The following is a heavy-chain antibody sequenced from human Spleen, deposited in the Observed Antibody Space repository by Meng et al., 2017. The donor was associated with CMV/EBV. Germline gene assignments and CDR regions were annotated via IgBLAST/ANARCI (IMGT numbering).Heavy chain of an antibody. CDR1: GYTFYDYY. J-gene: IGHJ4*02. CDR3: ARVGELEWELLRNFDY. CDR2: INPKNGGT. V-gene: IGHV1-2*02. Sequence: GYTFYDYYLHWVRQAPGQGLEWMGWINPKNGGTNYAQKFQGRVTMTRDTSITTAYMELRRLKSDDTAVYYCARVGELEWELLRNFDYWGQGTLVTVSS. D-gene: IGHD1-26*01.